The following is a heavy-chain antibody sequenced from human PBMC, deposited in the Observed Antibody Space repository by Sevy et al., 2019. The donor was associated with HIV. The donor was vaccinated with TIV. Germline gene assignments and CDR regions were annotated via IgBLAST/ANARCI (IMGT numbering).Heavy chain of an antibody. CDR2: IWYDGSNK. CDR3: VRGAEYYDGSGAHCDY. J-gene: IGHJ4*02. V-gene: IGHV3-33*01. Sequence: GGSLRLSCAASGFTFSKYGMHWVRQAPGKGLEWVALIWYDGSNKYYADSVRGRFRISRANSKYTLYLQMNSLRAEDTAVYYCVRGAEYYDGSGAHCDYWGQGTLVTVSS. CDR1: GFTFSKYG. D-gene: IGHD3-22*01.